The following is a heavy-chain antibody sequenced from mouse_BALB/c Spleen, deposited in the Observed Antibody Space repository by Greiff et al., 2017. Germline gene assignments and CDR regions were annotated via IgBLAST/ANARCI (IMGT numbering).Heavy chain of an antibody. V-gene: IGHV1-69*02. Sequence: VQLQQPGAELVKPGASVKLSCKASGYTFTSYWMHWVKQRPGQGLEWIGEIDPSDSYTNYNQKFKGKATLTVDKSSSTAYMQLSSLTSEDSAVYYCARFGNYVGDYWGQGTTLTVSS. D-gene: IGHD2-1*01. CDR1: GYTFTSYW. CDR3: ARFGNYVGDY. CDR2: IDPSDSYT. J-gene: IGHJ2*01.